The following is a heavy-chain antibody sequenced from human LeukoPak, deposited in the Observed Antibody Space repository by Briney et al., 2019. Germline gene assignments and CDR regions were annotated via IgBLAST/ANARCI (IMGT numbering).Heavy chain of an antibody. V-gene: IGHV3-30-3*01. J-gene: IGHJ4*02. D-gene: IGHD6-19*01. Sequence: GGSLRLSCAASGFTFSSYAMHWVRQAPGKGLEWVAVISYDGSNKYYADSVKGRFTISRDNSKNTLYLQMNSLRAEDTAVYYCARGVAVAGTRGYFDYWGQGTLVTVSS. CDR1: GFTFSSYA. CDR3: ARGVAVAGTRGYFDY. CDR2: ISYDGSNK.